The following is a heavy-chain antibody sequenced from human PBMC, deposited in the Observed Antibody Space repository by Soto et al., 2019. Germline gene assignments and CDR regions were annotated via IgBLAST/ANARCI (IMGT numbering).Heavy chain of an antibody. CDR3: ATSYGSGYRAFDY. CDR1: GDTFSFYT. J-gene: IGHJ4*02. D-gene: IGHD3-10*01. Sequence: QVQLVQSGAEVKKPGSSVKVSCKASGDTFSFYTINWVRQAPGLGLEWVGRINPILSMSNYAQKFQGRVTMIADKSTSTAYMELRSLRSEDTAMYYCATSYGSGYRAFDYWGQGALVTVSS. CDR2: INPILSMS. V-gene: IGHV1-69*02.